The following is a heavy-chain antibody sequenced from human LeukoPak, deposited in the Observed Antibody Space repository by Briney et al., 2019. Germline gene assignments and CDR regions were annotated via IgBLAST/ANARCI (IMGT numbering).Heavy chain of an antibody. D-gene: IGHD6-13*01. V-gene: IGHV4-39*07. J-gene: IGHJ4*02. CDR3: ARHDGAAGHGEIDY. Sequence: PSETLSLTCTVSGGSSSSSSYYWGWIRQPPGKVLEWIGSIYYSGSTYYNPSLKSRVTISVDTSKNQFSLKLSSVTAADTAVYYCARHDGAAGHGEIDYWGQGTLVTVSS. CDR1: GGSSSSSSYY. CDR2: IYYSGST.